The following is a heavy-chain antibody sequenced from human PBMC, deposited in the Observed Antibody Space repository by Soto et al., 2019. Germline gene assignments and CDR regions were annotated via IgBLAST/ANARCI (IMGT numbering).Heavy chain of an antibody. CDR1: GFTFSSYW. V-gene: IGHV3-74*01. Sequence: GGSLRLSCAASGFTFSSYWMHWVRQAPGRGLQWVSRINSDGSDLNYADSVEGRFTISRDNAKNTLYLQMNSLGDEDTAVYYCVSSYYFHDMDVWGQGTTVTVSS. CDR3: VSSYYFHDMDV. CDR2: INSDGSDL. J-gene: IGHJ6*02.